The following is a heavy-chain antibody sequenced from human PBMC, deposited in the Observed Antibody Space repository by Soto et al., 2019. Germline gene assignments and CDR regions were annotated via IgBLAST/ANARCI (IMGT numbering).Heavy chain of an antibody. CDR1: GGSFSGYY. J-gene: IGHJ4*02. CDR3: ARGITMTVTLKGAAPDKVNFDS. Sequence: PSETLSLTCAVYGGSFSGYYWSWIRQSPGKGLEWIGEINHSGNTNQNPSLKSRVTISVDTSKNQFSLKLRSLTSAGTAVYYCARGITMTVTLKGAAPDKVNFDSWGQRTLVTVSS. V-gene: IGHV4-34*01. CDR2: INHSGNT. D-gene: IGHD3-22*01.